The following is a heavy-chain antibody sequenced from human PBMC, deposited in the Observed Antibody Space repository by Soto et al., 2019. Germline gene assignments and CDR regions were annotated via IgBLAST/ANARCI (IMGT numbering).Heavy chain of an antibody. CDR1: GGSISSGGYY. CDR2: IYYSGST. CDR3: ARANNNFDYSYAMDV. Sequence: PSENLSLTCTVSGGSISSGGYYWSWIRQHPGKGLEWIGYIYYSGSTYYNPSLKIRVTISVDTSKNQFSRKLSSVTAADTAVYYCARANNNFDYSYAMDVWGQGTTVTVS. J-gene: IGHJ6*02. V-gene: IGHV4-31*03.